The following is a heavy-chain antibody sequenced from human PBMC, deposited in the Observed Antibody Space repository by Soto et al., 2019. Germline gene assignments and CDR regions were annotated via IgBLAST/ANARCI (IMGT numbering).Heavy chain of an antibody. Sequence: ASVKVCCKASGYTFTSYGISWVRQAPGQGLEWMGWISAYNGNTNYAQKLQGRVTMTTDTSTSTAYMELRSLRSDDTAVYYCAREFAGAAAGHTPYYYYYMDVWGKGTTVTVSS. D-gene: IGHD6-13*01. CDR2: ISAYNGNT. J-gene: IGHJ6*03. CDR1: GYTFTSYG. CDR3: AREFAGAAAGHTPYYYYYMDV. V-gene: IGHV1-18*01.